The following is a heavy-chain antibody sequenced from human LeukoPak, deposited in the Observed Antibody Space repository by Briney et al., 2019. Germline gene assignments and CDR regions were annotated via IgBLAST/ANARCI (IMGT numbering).Heavy chain of an antibody. Sequence: SGTLSLTCAVSGGSISSSNWWSWVRQPPGKGLEWIGEIYHSGSTNYNPSLKSRVTISVDKSKNQFSLKLSSVTAADAAVYYCASSTAAAGAEGFDYWGQGTLVTVSS. CDR2: IYHSGST. CDR3: ASSTAAAGAEGFDY. J-gene: IGHJ4*02. V-gene: IGHV4-4*02. CDR1: GGSISSSNW. D-gene: IGHD6-13*01.